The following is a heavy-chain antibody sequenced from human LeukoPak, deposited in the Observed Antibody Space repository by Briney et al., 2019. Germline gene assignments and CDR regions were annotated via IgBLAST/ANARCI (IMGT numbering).Heavy chain of an antibody. CDR2: IGPHSTFT. D-gene: IGHD2/OR15-2a*01. V-gene: IGHV1-2*02. CDR1: GFTFTDHY. CDR3: VREGEGPLSKDFDY. Sequence: ASVKVSCKSSGFTFTDHYIHWVRQGPGQGLEWVGYIGPHSTFTSSPQEFQGRVTMTGDASMSTAYMELTRLTSDDTAVYYCVREGEGPLSKDFDYWGQGTLLTVSS. J-gene: IGHJ4*02.